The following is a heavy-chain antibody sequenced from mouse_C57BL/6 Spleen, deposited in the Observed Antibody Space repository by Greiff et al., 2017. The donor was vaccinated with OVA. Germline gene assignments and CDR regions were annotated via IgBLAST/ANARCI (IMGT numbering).Heavy chain of an antibody. CDR2: MSYDGSN. J-gene: IGHJ2*01. Sequence: EVKLVESGPGLVKPSQSLSLTCSVTGYSITSGYYWNWIRPFPGNKLEWMGYMSYDGSNNYTPTLKNRISISRDTTKHPFFLKLNSVETKDTAKYDSARGYYDYDYFDDWGQGTTLTVSS. CDR1: GYSITSGYY. CDR3: ARGYYDYDYFDD. D-gene: IGHD2-4*01. V-gene: IGHV3-6*01.